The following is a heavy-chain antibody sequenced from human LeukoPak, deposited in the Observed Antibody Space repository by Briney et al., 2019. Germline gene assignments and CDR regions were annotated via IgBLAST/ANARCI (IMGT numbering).Heavy chain of an antibody. J-gene: IGHJ4*02. CDR1: GYTFTSYG. CDR3: ARDYSGSYARSVYFDY. V-gene: IGHV1-18*01. D-gene: IGHD1-26*01. Sequence: ASVKVSCKASGYTFTSYGISWVRQAPGQGLEWMGWISAYNGNTNYAQKLQGRVTMTTDTSTSTAYMELRSLRSDDTAVYYCARDYSGSYARSVYFDYWGQGTLVTVSS. CDR2: ISAYNGNT.